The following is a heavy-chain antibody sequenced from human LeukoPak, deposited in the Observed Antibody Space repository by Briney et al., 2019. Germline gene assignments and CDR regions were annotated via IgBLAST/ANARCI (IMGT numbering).Heavy chain of an antibody. J-gene: IGHJ6*03. CDR3: ASRLYCSGGSCPIPYYYYYMDV. CDR2: IYYGGST. CDR1: GGSISSYC. D-gene: IGHD2-15*01. V-gene: IGHV4-59*01. Sequence: PSETLSLTRTVAGGSISSYCWGWIRLPPGGGLEWIGYIYYGGSTTYNPSLKSRVTISVDTSKNQFSLKLSSVTAADTAVYYCASRLYCSGGSCPIPYYYYYMDVWGKGTTVTVSS.